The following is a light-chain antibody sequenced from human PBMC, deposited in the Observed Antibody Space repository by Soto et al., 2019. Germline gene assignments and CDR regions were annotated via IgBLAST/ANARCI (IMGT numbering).Light chain of an antibody. CDR3: QSYDSSLSGSNV. Sequence: QSVLTQPPSVSGAPGQRVTISCTGSSSNIGAGYDVHWYPQLPGPAPKLLIYGNSNRPSGVPDRFSGSKSGTSASLAITGLQAEDEADYYCQSYDSSLSGSNVFGTGTKLTVL. CDR1: SSNIGAGYD. CDR2: GNS. V-gene: IGLV1-40*01. J-gene: IGLJ1*01.